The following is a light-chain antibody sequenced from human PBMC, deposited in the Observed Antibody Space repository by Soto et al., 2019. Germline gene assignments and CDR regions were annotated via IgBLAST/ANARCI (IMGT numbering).Light chain of an antibody. Sequence: DIQVTQTPSSLSASVGDRVTITCRASQSISGYLKWYQKKAGQAPRLLMYAASSLQSGVPSRFSGSGSGTDFTLTISSLQPEDSATYYCQQSDIMLWTFCQVTKVDIK. CDR2: AAS. V-gene: IGKV1-39*01. J-gene: IGKJ1*01. CDR1: QSISGY. CDR3: QQSDIMLWT.